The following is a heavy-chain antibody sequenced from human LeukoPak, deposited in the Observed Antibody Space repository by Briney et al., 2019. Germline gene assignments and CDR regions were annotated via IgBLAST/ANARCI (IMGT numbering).Heavy chain of an antibody. V-gene: IGHV3-23*01. CDR1: GFTFSSYA. CDR3: AKVSCGGDCFGAFDI. J-gene: IGHJ3*02. Sequence: GGSLRLSCAASGFTFSSYAMSWVRQAPGKGLEWVSAISGSGGSTYYADSVKGRFTIPRDNSKNTLYLQMNSLRAEDTAVYYCAKVSCGGDCFGAFDIWGQGTMVTVSS. D-gene: IGHD2-21*02. CDR2: ISGSGGST.